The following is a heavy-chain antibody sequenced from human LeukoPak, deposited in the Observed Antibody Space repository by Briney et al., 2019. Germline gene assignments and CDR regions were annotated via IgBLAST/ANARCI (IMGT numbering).Heavy chain of an antibody. CDR3: AREGIITGYYYYMDV. J-gene: IGHJ6*03. D-gene: IGHD3-22*01. V-gene: IGHV3-48*01. CDR2: ISSSSSTI. Sequence: GSLRLSCAASGFTFSSYSMNWVRQAPGKGLEWVSYISSSSSTIYYADSVKGRFTISRDNAKNSLYLQMNSLRAEDTAVYYCAREGIITGYYYYMDVWGKGTTVTVSS. CDR1: GFTFSSYS.